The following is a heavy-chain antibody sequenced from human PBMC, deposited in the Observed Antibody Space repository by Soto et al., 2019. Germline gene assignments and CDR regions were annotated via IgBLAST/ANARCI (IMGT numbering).Heavy chain of an antibody. J-gene: IGHJ6*02. V-gene: IGHV4-31*03. Sequence: PSEILSLTCTVSGGSISSGGYYWSWIRQHPGKGLEWIGYIYYSGSTYYNPSLKSRVTISVDTSKNQFSLKLSSVTAADTAVYYCARVNWNYEELSGMDVWGQGTTVTVSS. CDR1: GGSISSGGYY. CDR3: ARVNWNYEELSGMDV. D-gene: IGHD1-7*01. CDR2: IYYSGST.